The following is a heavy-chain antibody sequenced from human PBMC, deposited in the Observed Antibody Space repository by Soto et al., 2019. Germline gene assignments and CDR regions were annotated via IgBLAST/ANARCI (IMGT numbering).Heavy chain of an antibody. CDR2: ISYDGGNK. D-gene: IGHD6-25*01. CDR1: GFTFSSYG. Sequence: PGGSLRLSCAASGFTFSSYGMHWVRQAPCKGLEWVAVISYDGGNKYYAVSVKGRFSVSRDNSKNTLYLQMNSLRAEDTAVYYCPKNRLASSPNFYNSYGMDVWGQGTTVTVSS. J-gene: IGHJ6*02. CDR3: PKNRLASSPNFYNSYGMDV. V-gene: IGHV3-30*18.